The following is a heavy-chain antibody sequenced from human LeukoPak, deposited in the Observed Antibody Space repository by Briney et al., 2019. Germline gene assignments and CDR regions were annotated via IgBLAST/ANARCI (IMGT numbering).Heavy chain of an antibody. D-gene: IGHD2-15*01. J-gene: IGHJ4*02. Sequence: GGSLRLSCATSGFTFSNYAMNWVRQAPGEGLGWVSRISGSAVTTSFADSVKGRFTIPRDSFKNTVYLPMNSLRDEDTAIYYYATDLSPYCSAVSCSSFDLWGQGTLVTVSS. CDR1: GFTFSNYA. CDR3: ATDLSPYCSAVSCSSFDL. V-gene: IGHV3-23*01. CDR2: ISGSAVTT.